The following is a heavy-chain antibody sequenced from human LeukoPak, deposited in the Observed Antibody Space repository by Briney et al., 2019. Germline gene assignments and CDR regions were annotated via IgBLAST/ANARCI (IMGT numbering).Heavy chain of an antibody. V-gene: IGHV4-39*01. J-gene: IGHJ3*02. D-gene: IGHD3-22*01. CDR3: ATWLLPLDAFDI. Sequence: SETLSLTCTVSGGSISSSSYYWGWIRQPPGKGLEWIGSIYYSGSTYYNPSLKSRVTISVDTSKNQFSLKLSSVTAADTAVYYCATWLLPLDAFDIWGEGTMVTVSS. CDR1: GGSISSSSYY. CDR2: IYYSGST.